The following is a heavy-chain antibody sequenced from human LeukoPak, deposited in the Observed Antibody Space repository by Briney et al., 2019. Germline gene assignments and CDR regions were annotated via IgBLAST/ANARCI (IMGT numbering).Heavy chain of an antibody. Sequence: GGSLRLSCAASGFTFSSYTIHWVRQAPGKGLEWVAVISSDGSNKYYADSVKGRFTISRGNSKNTLSLQMNSLRAEDTAVYYCARVVVSSSSDYFDYWGQGALVTVSS. J-gene: IGHJ4*02. D-gene: IGHD6-6*01. CDR3: ARVVVSSSSDYFDY. V-gene: IGHV3-30*04. CDR2: ISSDGSNK. CDR1: GFTFSSYT.